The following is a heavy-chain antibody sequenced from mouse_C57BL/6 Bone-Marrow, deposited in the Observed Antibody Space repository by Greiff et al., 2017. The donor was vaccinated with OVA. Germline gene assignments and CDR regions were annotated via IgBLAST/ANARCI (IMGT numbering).Heavy chain of an antibody. V-gene: IGHV1-15*01. D-gene: IGHD2-5*01. Sequence: VKLQESGAELVRPGASVTLSCKASGYTFTDYEMHWVKQTPVHGLEWIGAIDPETGGTAYNQTFKGKAILTADKSSSTAYMELRSLTSEDSAGYYCTRGYSNYYAMDYWGQGTSVTVSA. J-gene: IGHJ4*01. CDR2: IDPETGGT. CDR1: GYTFTDYE. CDR3: TRGYSNYYAMDY.